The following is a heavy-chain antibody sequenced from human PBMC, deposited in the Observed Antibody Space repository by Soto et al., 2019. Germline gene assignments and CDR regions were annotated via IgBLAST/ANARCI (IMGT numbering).Heavy chain of an antibody. Sequence: QVQLVQSGAEVKKPGSSVKVSCKASGGPSRSLSITWVRQAPGQGLEWRGGSTPLFGIPNYPQKFKGRITITADKSTGTAYLELSSLRSEDTAVYYCARDTHSAGGWFDTWGRGTLVTVSS. V-gene: IGHV1-69*17. J-gene: IGHJ5*02. CDR1: GGPSRSLS. CDR2: STPLFGIP. CDR3: ARDTHSAGGWFDT. D-gene: IGHD2-15*01.